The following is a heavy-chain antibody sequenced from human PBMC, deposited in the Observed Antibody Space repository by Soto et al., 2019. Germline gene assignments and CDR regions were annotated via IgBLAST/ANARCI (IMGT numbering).Heavy chain of an antibody. CDR3: VRGTRDCTTISCYTPQGSFYYGLDV. CDR2: IIPMFGTP. CDR1: GGSFRRYS. Sequence: QVQVVQSGAEVKKPGSSVKVSCRSSGGSFRRYSISWVRQAPGQGLEWMGGIIPMFGTPNYAQKFRGRVTINADESTSTAYMDLISLRSDDTVVYYCVRGTRDCTTISCYTPQGSFYYGLDVWGQGPTVTVSS. V-gene: IGHV1-69*01. J-gene: IGHJ6*02. D-gene: IGHD2-2*02.